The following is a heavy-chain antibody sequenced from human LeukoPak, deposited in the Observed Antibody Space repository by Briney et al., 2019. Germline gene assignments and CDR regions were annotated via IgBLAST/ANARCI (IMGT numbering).Heavy chain of an antibody. J-gene: IGHJ4*02. CDR2: ISSSGKTI. V-gene: IGHV3-11*04. Sequence: GGSLRLSCAASGFTFSDYYMSWIRQAPGKGLEWVSYISSSGKTIYYADSVKGGFTISRDNAKNSLFLQMNSLRAEDTAVYYCGRSGFCNSVSCYGLDLWGQGTLVTVSS. CDR1: GFTFSDYY. CDR3: GRSGFCNSVSCYGLDL. D-gene: IGHD2-2*01.